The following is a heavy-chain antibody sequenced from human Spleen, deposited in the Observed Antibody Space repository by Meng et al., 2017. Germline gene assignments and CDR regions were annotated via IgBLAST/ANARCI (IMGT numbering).Heavy chain of an antibody. CDR1: GGSFSDYY. Sequence: QVQSQQWCAGLLKPSETLSLTCVVSGGSFSDYYWSWIRQPPGKGLEWIGEINHSGSTNYNPSLESRATISVDTSQNNLSLKLSSVTAADSAVYYCARGPTTMAHDFDYWGQGTLVTVSS. V-gene: IGHV4-34*01. CDR2: INHSGST. CDR3: ARGPTTMAHDFDY. J-gene: IGHJ4*02. D-gene: IGHD4-11*01.